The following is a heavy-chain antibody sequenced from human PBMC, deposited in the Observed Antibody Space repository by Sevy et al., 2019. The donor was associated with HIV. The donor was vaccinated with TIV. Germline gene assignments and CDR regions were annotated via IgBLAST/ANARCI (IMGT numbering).Heavy chain of an antibody. Sequence: GGSLRLSCAASGFTFSSYGMHWVRQAPGKGLEWVAVISYDGSNKYYADSVKGRFTISRDNSKNTLYLQMNSLRAEDTAVYYRAKGHNKGYYYYGMDVWGQGTTVTVSS. CDR1: GFTFSSYG. CDR3: AKGHNKGYYYYGMDV. CDR2: ISYDGSNK. V-gene: IGHV3-30*18. J-gene: IGHJ6*02.